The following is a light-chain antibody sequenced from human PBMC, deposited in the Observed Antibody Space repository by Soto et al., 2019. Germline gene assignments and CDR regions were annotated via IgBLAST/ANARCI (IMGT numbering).Light chain of an antibody. Sequence: EIVLTQSPATLSLSPGERATLSCRASQSVSSYLASYQQKAGQAPRLLIYDASNRATGIPARFSGSGSGTDFTLTISRLKPEDFAVYYCQQRSSWPRTFGLGTKVEI. CDR2: DAS. V-gene: IGKV3-11*01. CDR1: QSVSSY. J-gene: IGKJ1*01. CDR3: QQRSSWPRT.